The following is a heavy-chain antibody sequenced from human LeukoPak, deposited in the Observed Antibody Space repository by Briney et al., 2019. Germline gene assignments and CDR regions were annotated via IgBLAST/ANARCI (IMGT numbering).Heavy chain of an antibody. D-gene: IGHD6-6*01. CDR1: GYTFTGYY. CDR2: INPSSGGT. J-gene: IGHJ4*02. V-gene: IGHV1-2*06. CDR3: ARGPRYSTSLDY. Sequence: ASVKVSCKVSGYTFTGYYLHWLRQAPGQGLEWMGRINPSSGGTNYAQKFQGRVTMTRDTSINTAYMDLSSLRSDDTAVYYCARGPRYSTSLDYWGQGTLVTVSS.